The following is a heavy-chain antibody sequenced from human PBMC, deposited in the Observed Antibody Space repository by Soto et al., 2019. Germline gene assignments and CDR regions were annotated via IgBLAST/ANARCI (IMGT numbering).Heavy chain of an antibody. CDR2: ISYDGSNK. CDR3: ARDEGYCSGGSCHGGFGYFDY. Sequence: PGGSLRLSCAASGFTFSSYAMHWVRQAPGKGLEWVAVISYDGSNKYYADSVKGRFTISRDNSKNTPYLQMNSLRAEDTAVYYCARDEGYCSGGSCHGGFGYFDYWGQGTLVTVSS. CDR1: GFTFSSYA. D-gene: IGHD2-15*01. V-gene: IGHV3-30-3*01. J-gene: IGHJ4*02.